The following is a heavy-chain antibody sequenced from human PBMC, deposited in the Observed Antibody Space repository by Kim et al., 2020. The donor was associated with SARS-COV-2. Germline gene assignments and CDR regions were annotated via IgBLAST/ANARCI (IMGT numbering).Heavy chain of an antibody. Sequence: PSLKSRVTISVDTSKNQFSLKLSSVTAADTAVYYCARGAGDFDWLLPFDPWGQGTLVTVSS. CDR3: ARGAGDFDWLLPFDP. D-gene: IGHD3-9*01. V-gene: IGHV4-59*09. J-gene: IGHJ5*02.